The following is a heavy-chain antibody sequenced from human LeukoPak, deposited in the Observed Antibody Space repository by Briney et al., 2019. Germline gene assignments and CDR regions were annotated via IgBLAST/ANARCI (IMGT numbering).Heavy chain of an antibody. J-gene: IGHJ5*02. Sequence: ASVKVSCKTSGYPFTTYEINWARQAAGQGLEWMGWVHPDTGYADYAQKFQGRVTMTSDTSISTAYMELSSLRSDATAVYFCARGPRNDPWGQGTLVTVSS. V-gene: IGHV1-8*01. D-gene: IGHD1-14*01. CDR1: GYPFTTYE. CDR3: ARGPRNDP. CDR2: VHPDTGYA.